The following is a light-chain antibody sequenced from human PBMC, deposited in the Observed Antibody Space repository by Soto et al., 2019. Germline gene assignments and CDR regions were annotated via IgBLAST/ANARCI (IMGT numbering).Light chain of an antibody. J-gene: IGKJ5*01. CDR3: QQYNNWPPT. V-gene: IGKV3-15*01. CDR1: QSVSSN. Sequence: EIVMTQSPATLSVSPGGRATLSCRASQSVSSNLAWYQQKPGQAPRLLIYGASTRATGIPARFSGSGSGTEFTLTISSLQSEDFAVYYCQQYNNWPPTFGQGTRLEI. CDR2: GAS.